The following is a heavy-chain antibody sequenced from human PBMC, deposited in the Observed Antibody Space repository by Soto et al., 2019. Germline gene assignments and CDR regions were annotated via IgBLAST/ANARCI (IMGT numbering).Heavy chain of an antibody. Sequence: EVSLVESGGGLVQPGGFLRLSCVASGFSFGDSWMSWVRQAPGKGLEWVANIKQDGSEKYYVDSVKGRFTISRDNAKNSLYLQMNSLKAEDTAVYYCARNGPKLYEVYHWFDPWGQGTLVTVSS. V-gene: IGHV3-7*05. CDR2: IKQDGSEK. CDR1: GFSFGDSW. J-gene: IGHJ5*02. CDR3: ARNGPKLYEVYHWFDP. D-gene: IGHD1-20*01.